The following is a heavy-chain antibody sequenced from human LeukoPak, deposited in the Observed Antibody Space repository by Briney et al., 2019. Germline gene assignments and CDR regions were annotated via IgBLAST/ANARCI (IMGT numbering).Heavy chain of an antibody. J-gene: IGHJ4*02. CDR3: ASSLYGGNSRSFDY. D-gene: IGHD4-23*01. CDR1: GGSISSESFY. CDR2: INTSGNI. Sequence: SETLSLTCTVSGGSISSESFYWSWIRQPAGKGLVWIGRINTSGNINYNPSLKSRVTLSVDTSNNQFSLKLSSVTAADTAVYYCASSLYGGNSRSFDYWGQGTLVTVSS. V-gene: IGHV4-61*02.